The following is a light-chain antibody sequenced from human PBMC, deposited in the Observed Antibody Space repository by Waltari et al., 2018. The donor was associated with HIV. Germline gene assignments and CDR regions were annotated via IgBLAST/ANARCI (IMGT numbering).Light chain of an antibody. V-gene: IGLV1-51*01. Sequence: QSVLTQPPSVSAAPGQKVTISCSGSTSNIGKNYVSWYQQFPGTAPKLRMYDNDKRPSGIPDRFSGSKSGTSATLGITGLQTGDEADYYCGSWDSSLNVVFGGGTKLTVL. CDR2: DND. CDR1: TSNIGKNY. CDR3: GSWDSSLNVV. J-gene: IGLJ2*01.